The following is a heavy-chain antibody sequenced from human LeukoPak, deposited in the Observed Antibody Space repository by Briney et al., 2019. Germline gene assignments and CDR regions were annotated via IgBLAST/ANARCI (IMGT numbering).Heavy chain of an antibody. CDR1: GYSIAHGFF. J-gene: IGHJ4*02. V-gene: IGHV4-38-2*02. CDR2: LYHSGTT. Sequence: SETLSLTCTVSGYSIAHGFFWAWIRQPPGGGLEWIGSLYHSGTTYYNTSLKSRISTSVDTSKNQFSLKLHSVTAADTAVYYCARGDGSGTILDYWDQGTLVTVSS. CDR3: ARGDGSGTILDY. D-gene: IGHD3-10*01.